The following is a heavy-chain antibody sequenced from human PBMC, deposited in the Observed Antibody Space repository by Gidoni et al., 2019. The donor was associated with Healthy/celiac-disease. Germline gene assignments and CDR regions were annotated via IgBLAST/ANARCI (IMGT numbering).Heavy chain of an antibody. J-gene: IGHJ6*02. V-gene: IGHV3-9*01. Sequence: EVQLVESGGGLVQPGRSLRLSWAASGVTFDDYAMHWVRQAPGKGLEWVSGLSWNSGSIGYADSVKGRFTISRDNAKNSLYLQMTSLRAEDTALYYCAKTSGSSGWGMDVWGHGTTVTVSS. CDR3: AKTSGSSGWGMDV. D-gene: IGHD3-22*01. CDR1: GVTFDDYA. CDR2: LSWNSGSI.